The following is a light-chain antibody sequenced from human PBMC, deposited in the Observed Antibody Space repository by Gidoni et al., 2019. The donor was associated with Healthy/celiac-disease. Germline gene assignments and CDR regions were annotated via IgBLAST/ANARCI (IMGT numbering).Light chain of an antibody. CDR3: QQRSNWFT. V-gene: IGKV3-11*01. CDR2: DAS. CDR1: QSVSSY. J-gene: IGKJ4*01. Sequence: EIVLTQSPATLSLSPGERATLSCRASQSVSSYLAWYKQKPGQAPRLLIDDASNRATGIPARFSGSGSGTDFTLTISSLEPEDFAVYYCQQRSNWFTFGGGTKVEIK.